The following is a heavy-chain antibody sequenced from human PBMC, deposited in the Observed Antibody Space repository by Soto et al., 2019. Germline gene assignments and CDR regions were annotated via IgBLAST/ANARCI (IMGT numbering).Heavy chain of an antibody. CDR3: ARVECSVDSCYSAY. Sequence: GGSLRLSCAASGFTFSAYGMHWVRQAPGKGLEWVAVIWYDGSNKYYADSVKGRFTISGDNSKNTLYLQMNSLRAEDTAVYYCARVECSVDSCYSAYWGQGTLVTVSS. CDR2: IWYDGSNK. CDR1: GFTFSAYG. D-gene: IGHD2-15*01. V-gene: IGHV3-33*01. J-gene: IGHJ4*02.